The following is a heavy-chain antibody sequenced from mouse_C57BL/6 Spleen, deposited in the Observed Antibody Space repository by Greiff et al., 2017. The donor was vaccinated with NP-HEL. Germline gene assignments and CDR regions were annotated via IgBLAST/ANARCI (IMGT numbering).Heavy chain of an antibody. J-gene: IGHJ4*01. CDR1: GYAFSSYW. CDR3: ARRAYGPHYAMDY. V-gene: IGHV1-80*01. D-gene: IGHD6-5*01. Sequence: QVQLQQSGAELVKPGASVKISCKASGYAFSSYWMNWVKQRPGKGLEWIGQIYPGDGDTNYNGKFKGKATLTADKSSSTAYMQLSSLTSEDSAVYFCARRAYGPHYAMDYWGQGTSVTVSS. CDR2: IYPGDGDT.